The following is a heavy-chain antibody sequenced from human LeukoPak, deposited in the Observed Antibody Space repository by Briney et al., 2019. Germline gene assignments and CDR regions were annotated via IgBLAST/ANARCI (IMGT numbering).Heavy chain of an antibody. J-gene: IGHJ4*02. CDR1: GYSISSGYY. CDR3: ARGFDWLEYYFDY. CDR2: IYHSGGT. Sequence: PSETLSLTCTVSGYSISSGYYWGWIRQPPGKGLEWIGSIYHSGGTYYTPSLKSRVTISVDTSKNQFSLKLSSVTAADTAVYHCARGFDWLEYYFDYWGQGTLVTVSS. D-gene: IGHD3-9*01. V-gene: IGHV4-38-2*02.